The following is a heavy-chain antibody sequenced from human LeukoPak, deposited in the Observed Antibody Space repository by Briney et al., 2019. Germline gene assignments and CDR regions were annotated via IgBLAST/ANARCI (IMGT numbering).Heavy chain of an antibody. D-gene: IGHD6-19*01. Sequence: SETLSLTCTVSGASISSSYWSWIRQPPGKGLEWIGYIYHSGTTKYNPSLRSRVTISIDTSKNQFSLKVNSVTAADTAVYYCARGQPQRYNSDWYVNWFDPWGQGTLVSVSS. V-gene: IGHV4-59*01. CDR2: IYHSGTT. CDR3: ARGQPQRYNSDWYVNWFDP. CDR1: GASISSSY. J-gene: IGHJ5*02.